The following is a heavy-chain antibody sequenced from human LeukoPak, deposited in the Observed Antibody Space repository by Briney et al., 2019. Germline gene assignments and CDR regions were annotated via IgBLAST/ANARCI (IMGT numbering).Heavy chain of an antibody. J-gene: IGHJ5*02. D-gene: IGHD1-1*01. Sequence: ASVKVSCKASGGTFSSYAISWVRQAPGQGLEWMGRIIPIFPKTDYAQKFQGRVTITADKSTSTAYLELSSLSSEDTAVYYCARDPKVIVVPDSRNDRNDPWGQGTLVTVSS. V-gene: IGHV1-69*04. CDR1: GGTFSSYA. CDR2: IIPIFPKT. CDR3: ARDPKVIVVPDSRNDRNDP.